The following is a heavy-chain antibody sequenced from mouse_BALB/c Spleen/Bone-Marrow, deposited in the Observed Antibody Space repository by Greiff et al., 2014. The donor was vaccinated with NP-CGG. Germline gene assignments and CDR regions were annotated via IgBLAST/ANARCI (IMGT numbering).Heavy chain of an antibody. J-gene: IGHJ4*01. CDR3: VRLGERYGAMDY. D-gene: IGHD2-10*02. V-gene: IGHV5-4*02. CDR1: GFTFSDYY. CDR2: VSDGGNYT. Sequence: EVHLVESGGGLVKPGGSLKLSCAASGFTFSDYYMCWIRQTPEKRLEWVATVSDGGNYTYYPDSVKGRFTISRDNAKNNLYLQMSSLNSEDTAMYYCVRLGERYGAMDYWGQGTSVTVSS.